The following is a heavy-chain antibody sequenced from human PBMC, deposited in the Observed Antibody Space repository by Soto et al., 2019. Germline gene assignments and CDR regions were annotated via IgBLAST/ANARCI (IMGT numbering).Heavy chain of an antibody. CDR1: GFTFINYA. J-gene: IGHJ2*01. CDR2: ISGGGDAT. V-gene: IGHV3-23*01. Sequence: EVQLLESGGGLVQPGGSLRLSCAGSGFTFINYAMNWVRQAPGKGLEWVSSISGGGDATFFADSVRGRFTISRDNSKNTVTLQMNSLGVDDTAVYYCARKILGSTSRPNYWYFDLWGRGTLVTLSS. D-gene: IGHD2-2*01. CDR3: ARKILGSTSRPNYWYFDL.